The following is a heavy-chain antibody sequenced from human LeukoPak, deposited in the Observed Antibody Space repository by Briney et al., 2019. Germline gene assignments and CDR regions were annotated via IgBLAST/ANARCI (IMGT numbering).Heavy chain of an antibody. V-gene: IGHV4-59*08. Sequence: KPSETLSLTCTVSGGSISGDHWNWIRQPPGKGLEWIGNIYYSGNTNYNPSLKSRVTISVDTSKNQFSLKLSSVTAADTAVYYCARRNDFDIWGHGTMVTVSS. CDR3: ARRNDFDI. CDR2: IYYSGNT. CDR1: GGSISGDH. J-gene: IGHJ3*02.